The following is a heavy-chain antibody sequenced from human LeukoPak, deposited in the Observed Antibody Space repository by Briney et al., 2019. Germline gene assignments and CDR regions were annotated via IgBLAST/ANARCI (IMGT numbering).Heavy chain of an antibody. CDR2: INPSDGST. D-gene: IGHD6-19*01. V-gene: IGHV1-46*01. CDR1: GYTFTNYY. CDR3: ARDRLSVAVAGTGKSFDP. Sequence: ASVNVSCKASGYTFTNYYMHWVRQPPGQGLEWMGIINPSDGSTGYLQKFQGRVTMTRDTSTSTVYMEMSSLRSEDTAVYYCARDRLSVAVAGTGKSFDPWGQGTLVTVSS. J-gene: IGHJ5*02.